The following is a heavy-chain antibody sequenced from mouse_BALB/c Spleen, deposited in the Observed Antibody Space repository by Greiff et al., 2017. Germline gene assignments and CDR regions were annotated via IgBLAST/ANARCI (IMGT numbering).Heavy chain of an antibody. V-gene: IGHV1-7*01. J-gene: IGHJ4*01. Sequence: QVQLKQSGAELAKPGASVKMSCKASGYTFTSYWMHWVKQRPGQGLEWIGYINPSTGYTEYNQKFKDKATLTADKSSSTAYMQLSSLTSEDSAVYYCARYFGNYEAMDYWGQGTSVTVSS. CDR2: INPSTGYT. CDR1: GYTFTSYW. CDR3: ARYFGNYEAMDY. D-gene: IGHD2-1*01.